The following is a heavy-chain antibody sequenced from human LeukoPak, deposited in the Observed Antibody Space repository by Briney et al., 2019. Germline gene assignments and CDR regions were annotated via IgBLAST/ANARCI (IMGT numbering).Heavy chain of an antibody. Sequence: SESLSLTCTVSGRSISSSSYYSGWLRPPPGKGLEWFGSIYYRGSTYYTPSLQSRVTISLDTSKDQFSLKLSSVTAADTAVYYCARSRWLSDPYFDYWGQGTLVTVSS. CDR1: GRSISSSSYY. V-gene: IGHV4-39*07. D-gene: IGHD3-22*01. J-gene: IGHJ4*02. CDR2: IYYRGST. CDR3: ARSRWLSDPYFDY.